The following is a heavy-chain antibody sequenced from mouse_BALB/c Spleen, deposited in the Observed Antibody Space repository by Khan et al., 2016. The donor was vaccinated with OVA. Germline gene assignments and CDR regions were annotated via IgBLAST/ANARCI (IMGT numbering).Heavy chain of an antibody. V-gene: IGHV9-3-1*01. CDR2: INTYTGEP. CDR3: ARFHGGY. Sequence: QIQLVQSGPELKKPGETVKISCKASGYTFTDYVMNWVKQAPGKGLRWMGWINTYTGEPTYADDFKGRFAVSLETSASTAYLQINNLKNEDTATYFCARFHGGYWGQGTTLTVSS. J-gene: IGHJ2*01. CDR1: GYTFTDYV.